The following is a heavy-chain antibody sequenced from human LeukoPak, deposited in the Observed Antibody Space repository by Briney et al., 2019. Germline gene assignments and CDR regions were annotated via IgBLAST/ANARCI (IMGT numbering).Heavy chain of an antibody. V-gene: IGHV3-7*01. CDR1: GITVSSTW. Sequence: GGSLRPSCVASGITVSSTWMSSVRQAPGKGLEWVAYIKPDGSVKYYADSVKGRFTISRDNAENSLYLQMNSLRTEDTAVYYCARDQPDPAGTGPRFDYWGQGSLVTVSS. CDR2: IKPDGSVK. CDR3: ARDQPDPAGTGPRFDY. J-gene: IGHJ4*02. D-gene: IGHD1-1*01.